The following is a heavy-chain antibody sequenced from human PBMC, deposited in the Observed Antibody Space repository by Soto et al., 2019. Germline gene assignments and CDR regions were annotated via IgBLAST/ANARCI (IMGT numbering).Heavy chain of an antibody. J-gene: IGHJ4*02. D-gene: IGHD2-2*01. Sequence: QVQLAESGGGVVQPGRSLRLSCAASGFTFSNYGMHWVRQAPGKGLGWVAVISYDGSNKYYEDSVKGRVTISIDNFKNTLTLQMNSLRPEDTAVYYCARAPRNSSNEATFAYWSQGTLVTISP. CDR1: GFTFSNYG. CDR3: ARAPRNSSNEATFAY. V-gene: IGHV3-30*03. CDR2: ISYDGSNK.